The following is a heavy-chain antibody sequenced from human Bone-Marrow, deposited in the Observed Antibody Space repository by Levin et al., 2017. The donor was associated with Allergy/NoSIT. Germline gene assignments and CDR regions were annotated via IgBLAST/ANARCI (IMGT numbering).Heavy chain of an antibody. CDR3: ATWSTSSGCFDP. J-gene: IGHJ5*02. CDR1: GFIFSDHY. Sequence: GGSLRLSCEASGFIFSDHYMSWIRQAPGKGLEWVSYISTSGSNSYANYADAVRGRFTISRDDARSSLFLQMNSLRGDDTAVYYCATWSTSSGCFDPWGQGTLVTVSS. D-gene: IGHD6-6*01. CDR2: ISTSGSNSYA. V-gene: IGHV3-11*06.